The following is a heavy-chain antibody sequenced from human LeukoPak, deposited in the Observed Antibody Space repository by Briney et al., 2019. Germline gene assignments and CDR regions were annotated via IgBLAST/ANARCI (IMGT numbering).Heavy chain of an antibody. CDR3: ARRMDPGGAFDI. CDR1: GGSISSYY. J-gene: IGHJ3*02. CDR2: IYYSGST. D-gene: IGHD3-16*01. Sequence: SETLSLTCTVSGGSISSYYWSWIRQPPGKGLEWIGYIYYSGSTNYNPSLKSRVTISVDTSKNQFSLKLSSVTAADTAVYYCARRMDPGGAFDIWGQGTMVTVSS. V-gene: IGHV4-59*08.